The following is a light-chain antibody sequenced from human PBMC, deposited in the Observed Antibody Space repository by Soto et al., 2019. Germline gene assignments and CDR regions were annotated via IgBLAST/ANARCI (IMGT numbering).Light chain of an antibody. CDR3: QHRSSWPVS. CDR2: DVS. CDR1: QSVGTY. Sequence: DIEWTDSAATLNMSPGERATLSCRASQSVGTYLAWYQQKPGQSPRLLMFDVSNRATGIPARFSGSGSGTDFTLTISSLEPEDFGVYYCQHRSSWPVSFGQGTRLEIK. J-gene: IGKJ5*01. V-gene: IGKV3-11*01.